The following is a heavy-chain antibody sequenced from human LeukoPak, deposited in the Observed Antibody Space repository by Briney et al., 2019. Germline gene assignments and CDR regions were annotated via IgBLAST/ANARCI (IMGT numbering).Heavy chain of an antibody. D-gene: IGHD6-19*01. CDR2: ISSSSSTI. CDR1: GFTFSSYS. CDR3: AREHNLIAVAGMGQWGIFDY. V-gene: IGHV3-48*01. J-gene: IGHJ4*02. Sequence: GGSLRLSCAASGFTFSSYSMNWVRQAPGKGLEWVSYISSSSSTIYYADSVKGRFTISRDNAKNSLYLQMNSLRAEDTAVYYCAREHNLIAVAGMGQWGIFDYWGQGTLVTVSS.